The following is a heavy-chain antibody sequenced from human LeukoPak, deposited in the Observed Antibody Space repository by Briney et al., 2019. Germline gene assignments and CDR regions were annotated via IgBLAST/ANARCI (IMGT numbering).Heavy chain of an antibody. Sequence: GGSLRLSCAASGFTFSSYGMSWVRQAPGKGLEWVANIKQDGSEKYYVDSVKGRFTISRDNAKNSLYLQMNILRAEDTALYYCARLGPGMNFFYLDFWGQGTLVTVSS. J-gene: IGHJ4*02. V-gene: IGHV3-7*01. D-gene: IGHD3-10*01. CDR2: IKQDGSEK. CDR1: GFTFSSYG. CDR3: ARLGPGMNFFYLDF.